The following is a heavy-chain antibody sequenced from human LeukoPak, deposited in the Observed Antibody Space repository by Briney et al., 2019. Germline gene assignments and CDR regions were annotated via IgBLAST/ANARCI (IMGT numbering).Heavy chain of an antibody. CDR3: ARGAILGGYNLIDD. CDR2: ILSDGSLE. V-gene: IGHV3-30*04. J-gene: IGHJ4*02. D-gene: IGHD1-26*01. CDR1: GFNFGTYA. Sequence: GRSLRLSCAASGFNFGTYAMHWVRQAPGKGLEWVAVILSDGSLENSANSVRGRFITSRDNSKKTLFLQMNRLRIEDTAVYYCARGAILGGYNLIDDWGQGTLVTVSS.